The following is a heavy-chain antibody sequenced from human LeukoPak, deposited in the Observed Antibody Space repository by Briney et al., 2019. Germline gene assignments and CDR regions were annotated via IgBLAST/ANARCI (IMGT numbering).Heavy chain of an antibody. Sequence: ASVKVSCKVSGYTLTELSMHWVRQAPGKGLEWMGGFDPGDGETIYAQKFQGRVTMTEDTSTDTAYMELSSLRSEDTAVYYCATSIWGSYRARSVPFDYWGQGTLVTVSS. CDR3: ATSIWGSYRARSVPFDY. V-gene: IGHV1-24*01. D-gene: IGHD3-16*02. CDR1: GYTLTELS. J-gene: IGHJ4*02. CDR2: FDPGDGET.